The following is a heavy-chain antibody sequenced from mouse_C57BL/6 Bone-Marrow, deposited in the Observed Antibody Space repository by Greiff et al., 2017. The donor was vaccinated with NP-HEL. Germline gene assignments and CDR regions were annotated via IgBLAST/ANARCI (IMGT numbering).Heavy chain of an antibody. CDR3: TSITTVVDY. CDR1: GFTFSNYW. V-gene: IGHV6-3*01. CDR2: IRLKSDNYAT. J-gene: IGHJ2*01. D-gene: IGHD1-1*02. Sequence: EVKLEESGGGLVQPGGSMKLSCVASGFTFSNYWMNWVRQSPEKGLEWVAQIRLKSDNYATHYAESVKGRFTISRDDSKSSVYLQMNNLRAEDTGIYYCTSITTVVDYWGQGTTLTVSS.